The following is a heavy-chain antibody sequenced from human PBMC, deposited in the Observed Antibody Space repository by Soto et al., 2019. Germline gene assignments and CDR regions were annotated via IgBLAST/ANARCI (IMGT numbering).Heavy chain of an antibody. CDR1: GFTFSSYS. J-gene: IGHJ6*03. V-gene: IGHV3-48*01. CDR2: ISSSSSTI. CDR3: ARGYYGSGSYSDYYYYMDV. Sequence: GGSLRLSSAASGFTFSSYSMNWVRQAPGKGLEWVSYISSSSSTIYYADSVKGRFTISRDNAKNSLYLQMNSLRAEDTAVYYCARGYYGSGSYSDYYYYMDVWGKGTTVTVSS. D-gene: IGHD3-10*01.